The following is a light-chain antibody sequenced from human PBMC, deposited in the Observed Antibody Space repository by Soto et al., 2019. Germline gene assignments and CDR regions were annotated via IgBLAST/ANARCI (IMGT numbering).Light chain of an antibody. CDR2: TAS. J-gene: IGKJ2*01. CDR3: QQFEKWPFT. V-gene: IGKV1-5*03. CDR1: ESIDDW. Sequence: DIQMTQSPSTLSASVGDRVTITCRASESIDDWLAWYQQKPGKAPKLLIYTASSLQRGVPSRFSGSGSGTEFTLTISSLQSEDFAVYYCQQFEKWPFTFGQGTKLEIK.